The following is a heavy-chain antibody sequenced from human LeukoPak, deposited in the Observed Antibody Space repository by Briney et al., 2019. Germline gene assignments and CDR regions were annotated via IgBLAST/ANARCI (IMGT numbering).Heavy chain of an antibody. CDR1: GYTFTTYG. D-gene: IGHD3-3*01. CDR3: ARANHYDFWSGYPPPGFDY. Sequence: ASVKVSCKASGYTFTTYGITWVRQATGQGLEWMGWMNPNSGNTGYAQKFQGRVTITRNTSISTAYMELSSLRSEDTAVYYCARANHYDFWSGYPPPGFDYWGQGTLVTVSS. V-gene: IGHV1-8*03. CDR2: MNPNSGNT. J-gene: IGHJ4*02.